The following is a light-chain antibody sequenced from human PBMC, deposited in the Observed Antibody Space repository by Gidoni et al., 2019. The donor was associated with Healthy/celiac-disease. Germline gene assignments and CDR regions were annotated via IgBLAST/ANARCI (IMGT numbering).Light chain of an antibody. Sequence: DIHRTPSPSSLSASVGDRVTITCRASQSISSYLNRYQQKPGKAPKLLIYAASSLQSGVPSRFSGSGSGTDFTLTISSLQPEDFATYYCQQSYSTPRTFGQGTKVEIK. CDR2: AAS. V-gene: IGKV1-39*01. CDR3: QQSYSTPRT. CDR1: QSISSY. J-gene: IGKJ1*01.